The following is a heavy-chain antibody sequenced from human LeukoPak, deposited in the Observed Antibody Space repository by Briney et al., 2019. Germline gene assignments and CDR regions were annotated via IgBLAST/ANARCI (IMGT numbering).Heavy chain of an antibody. Sequence: ASVKVSCKASGYTFTSYYMHWVRQAPGQGLEWMGVIHPSVGSTTYAQKFQGRVTMTWDTSTSTVYMELSSLRSEDTAVYYCVRSSYGLNPDYWGQGTLATVSS. CDR2: IHPSVGST. D-gene: IGHD5-18*01. CDR1: GYTFTSYY. V-gene: IGHV1-46*01. J-gene: IGHJ4*02. CDR3: VRSSYGLNPDY.